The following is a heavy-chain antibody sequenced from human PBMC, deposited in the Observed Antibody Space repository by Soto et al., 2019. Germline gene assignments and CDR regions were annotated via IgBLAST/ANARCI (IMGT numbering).Heavy chain of an antibody. CDR2: ISYDGSTI. V-gene: IGHV3-30*18. CDR1: GFTFSSYA. Sequence: QVQLGESGGGVVQPGRSLRLSCAASGFTFSSYAMHWVRQAPVKGLEWVAVISYDGSTIYYADSVKGRFSISRDNSKNTLHLDIHNLRPEDTAVYYCVKVGGSSSWYRFYFDYWGQVTLVTVSS. J-gene: IGHJ4*02. CDR3: VKVGGSSSWYRFYFDY. D-gene: IGHD6-13*01.